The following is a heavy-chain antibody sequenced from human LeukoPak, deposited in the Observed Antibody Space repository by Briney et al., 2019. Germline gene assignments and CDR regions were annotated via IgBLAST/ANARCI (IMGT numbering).Heavy chain of an antibody. CDR3: ARGRIAVAGTNYYYYGMDV. CDR1: GYTFTSYG. Sequence: GASVKVSCKASGYTFTSYGISWVRQAPGQGLEWMGWISAYNGNTNYAQKLQGRVTMTTDTSTSTAYMELTSLRSDDTAVYYCARGRIAVAGTNYYYYGMDVWGQGTTVTVSS. D-gene: IGHD6-19*01. CDR2: ISAYNGNT. V-gene: IGHV1-18*01. J-gene: IGHJ6*02.